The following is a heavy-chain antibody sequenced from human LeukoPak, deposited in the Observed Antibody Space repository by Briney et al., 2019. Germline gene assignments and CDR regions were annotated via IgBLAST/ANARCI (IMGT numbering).Heavy chain of an antibody. V-gene: IGHV3-48*01. CDR3: AKEGGMATIRAFDY. J-gene: IGHJ4*02. CDR1: GFTFSSYS. Sequence: GGSLRLSCAASGFTFSSYSMNWVRQAPGKGLEWVSYIGGRGTNICYADSVKGRFTISRDNSKDTLYLQMNSLRAEDTAVYYCAKEGGMATIRAFDYWGQGTLVTVSS. D-gene: IGHD5-24*01. CDR2: IGGRGTNI.